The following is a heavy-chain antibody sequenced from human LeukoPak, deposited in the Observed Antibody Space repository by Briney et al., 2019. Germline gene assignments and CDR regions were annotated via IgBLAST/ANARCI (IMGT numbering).Heavy chain of an antibody. J-gene: IGHJ4*02. CDR3: ARTLSDAYNDY. D-gene: IGHD5-24*01. CDR1: GGSINNYY. Sequence: PSETLSLTCTVSGGSINNYYWSWFRQPPGKGLEWIGYIHFPGVTRYRPSLNSRLTISVDTSKNLFSLSLTSVAAADTAVYFCARTLSDAYNDYWGQGTLVTVSS. V-gene: IGHV4-59*01. CDR2: IHFPGVT.